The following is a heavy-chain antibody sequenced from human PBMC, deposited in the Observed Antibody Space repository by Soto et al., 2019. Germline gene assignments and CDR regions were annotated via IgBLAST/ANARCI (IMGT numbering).Heavy chain of an antibody. CDR2: ISSSSSYI. Sequence: EVQLVESGGGLVKPGASLRLSCAASGFTFSSYSMNWVRQAPGKGLEWVSSISSSSSYIYYADSVKGRFTISRDNAKNSLYLQMNSLRAEDTAVYYCARASSSSTNWFDPWGQGTLVTVSS. CDR3: ARASSSSTNWFDP. CDR1: GFTFSSYS. J-gene: IGHJ5*02. V-gene: IGHV3-21*01. D-gene: IGHD6-13*01.